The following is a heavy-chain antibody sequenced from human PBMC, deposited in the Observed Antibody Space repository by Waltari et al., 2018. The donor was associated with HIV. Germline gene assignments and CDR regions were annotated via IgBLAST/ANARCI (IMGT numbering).Heavy chain of an antibody. Sequence: QVQLVQSGAEVKKPGASVKVSCKASGYTFTGYYMHWVRQAPGQGLEWMGWINPNSGVTNYAQKFQGRVTMTRDTSISTAYMELSRLRSDDTAVYYCARDKDLVYFDYWGQGTLVTVSS. D-gene: IGHD2-8*02. V-gene: IGHV1-2*02. CDR2: INPNSGVT. J-gene: IGHJ4*02. CDR1: GYTFTGYY. CDR3: ARDKDLVYFDY.